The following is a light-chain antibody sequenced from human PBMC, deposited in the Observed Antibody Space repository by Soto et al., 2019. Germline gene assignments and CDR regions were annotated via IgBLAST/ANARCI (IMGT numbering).Light chain of an antibody. CDR1: KLGVKY. V-gene: IGLV3-1*01. Sequence: SYELTQPPSVSVSPGQTASITCSGAKLGVKYVCWYHQKPGQSPVLVIYQDSKRPSGIPERFSGSNSGNTATLTISGTQPMDEADYYCQAWDRSTGVFGTGTKLTVL. CDR2: QDS. CDR3: QAWDRSTGV. J-gene: IGLJ1*01.